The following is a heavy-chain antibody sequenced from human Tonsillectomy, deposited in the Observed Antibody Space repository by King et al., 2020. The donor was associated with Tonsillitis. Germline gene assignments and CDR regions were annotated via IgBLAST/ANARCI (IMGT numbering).Heavy chain of an antibody. CDR2: INPNSGGT. CDR1: GYTFTGYY. Sequence: QLVQSGAEVKKPGASVKVSCKASGYTFTGYYMHWVRQAPGQGLEWMGWINPNSGGTNYAQKFQGRVTMTRDTSISTAFLELSRLRSDDTAMYYCARDNSATGDFFDYWGQGTVVTVSS. CDR3: ARDNSATGDFFDY. J-gene: IGHJ4*02. D-gene: IGHD6-13*01. V-gene: IGHV1-2*02.